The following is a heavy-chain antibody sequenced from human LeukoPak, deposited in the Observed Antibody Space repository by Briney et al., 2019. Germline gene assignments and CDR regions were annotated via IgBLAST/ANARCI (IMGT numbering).Heavy chain of an antibody. V-gene: IGHV3-21*05. CDR2: ISSSSSYI. J-gene: IGHJ4*02. CDR3: ARDDSDSSGWYLGGAFDY. CDR1: GFTFSSDS. Sequence: GGSLRLSCAASGFTFSSDSMNWVRQAPGKWLEWVAYISSSSSYIYYADSVKGRSTISRDNAKNSLYLQMNSLRAEDTAVYYCARDDSDSSGWYLGGAFDYWGQGTLVTVSS. D-gene: IGHD6-19*01.